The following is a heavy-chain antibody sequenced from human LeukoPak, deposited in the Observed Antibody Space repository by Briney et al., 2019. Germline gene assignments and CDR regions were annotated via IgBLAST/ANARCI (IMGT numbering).Heavy chain of an antibody. CDR3: ARHGGDSSGYSIDAFDI. CDR2: IYYSGST. D-gene: IGHD3-22*01. Sequence: SETLSLTCTVSGGSISSSSYYWGWIRQPPGKGLEWIGSIYYSGSTYYNPSLKSRVTISVDTSKDQFSLKLSSVTAADTAVYYCARHGGDSSGYSIDAFDIWGQGTMVTVSS. J-gene: IGHJ3*02. CDR1: GGSISSSSYY. V-gene: IGHV4-39*01.